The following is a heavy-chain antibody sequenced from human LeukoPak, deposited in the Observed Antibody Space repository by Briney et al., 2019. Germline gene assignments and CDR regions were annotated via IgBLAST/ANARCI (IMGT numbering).Heavy chain of an antibody. J-gene: IGHJ6*03. CDR1: GDSINSHY. CDR2: IHSSGTT. D-gene: IGHD1-26*01. Sequence: SETLSLTCAVSGDSINSHYWNWIRRPPGKGLEWVAYIHSSGTTSTNPSLRSRVTVSLDTSKNQFSLRLTSLSSADTAVYYRAREVQTGGNYYLDSFTYMDVWGKGATVTVSS. V-gene: IGHV4-59*11. CDR3: AREVQTGGNYYLDSFTYMDV.